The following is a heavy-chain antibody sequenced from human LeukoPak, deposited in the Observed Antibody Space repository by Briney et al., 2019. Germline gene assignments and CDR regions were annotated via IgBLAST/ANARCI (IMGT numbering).Heavy chain of an antibody. J-gene: IGHJ3*02. CDR3: ARGRDGYWTHAFDI. Sequence: GGSLRLSCAASGFTFSSYWMSWVRQAPGKGLEWVANIKQDGSEKYYVDSVKGRFTISRDNAKNSLYLQMNSLRAEDTAVYYCARGRDGYWTHAFDIWGQGTMVTVSS. CDR2: IKQDGSEK. V-gene: IGHV3-7*01. D-gene: IGHD5-24*01. CDR1: GFTFSSYW.